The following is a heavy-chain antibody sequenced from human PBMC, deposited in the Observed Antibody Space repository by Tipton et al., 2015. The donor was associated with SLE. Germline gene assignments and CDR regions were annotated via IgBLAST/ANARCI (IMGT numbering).Heavy chain of an antibody. J-gene: IGHJ3*02. CDR2: IYSSGTT. D-gene: IGHD3-16*01. V-gene: IGHV4-59*12. CDR3: ARDPGGVRVRPYAFDI. Sequence: TLSLTCTVSGDSISDYCWNWIRQPPGKGLEWIGYIYSSGTTSYNPSLKSRVTMSVDPSKNQFSLSLSTVTAADTAVYYCARDPGGVRVRPYAFDIWGQGKMVTVSS. CDR1: GDSISDYC.